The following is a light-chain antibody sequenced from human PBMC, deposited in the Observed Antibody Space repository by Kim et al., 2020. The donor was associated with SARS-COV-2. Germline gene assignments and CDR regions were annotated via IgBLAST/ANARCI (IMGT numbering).Light chain of an antibody. Sequence: EIVLTQSPGTLSLSPGERATLSCRASQSVSSTYLAWYQQKPGQAPRLLIYGASSRATGIPDRFSGSGSGTDFTLTISRLEPEDFAVYYCQRYATSPRFGGGTKVDIK. CDR3: QRYATSPR. CDR2: GAS. J-gene: IGKJ4*01. V-gene: IGKV3-20*01. CDR1: QSVSSTY.